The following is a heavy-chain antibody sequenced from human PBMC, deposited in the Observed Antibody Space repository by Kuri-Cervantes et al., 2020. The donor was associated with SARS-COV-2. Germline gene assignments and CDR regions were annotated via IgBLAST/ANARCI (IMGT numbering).Heavy chain of an antibody. CDR3: TTLIDY. CDR1: GFTFSSYG. CDR2: ISYDGSNK. Sequence: GESLKISCAASGFTFSSYGMHWVRQAPGKGLEWVAVISYDGSNKYYADSVKGRFTISRDNPKNTLYLQMNSLKTEDTAVYYCTTLIDYWGQGALVTVSS. J-gene: IGHJ4*02. V-gene: IGHV3-30*03.